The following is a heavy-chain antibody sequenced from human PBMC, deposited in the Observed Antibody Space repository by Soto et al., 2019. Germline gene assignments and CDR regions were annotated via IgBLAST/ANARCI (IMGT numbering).Heavy chain of an antibody. CDR3: ARVPIVRGVTEGLNWFDP. V-gene: IGHV4-31*03. CDR1: GGSISNGGYY. J-gene: IGHJ5*02. D-gene: IGHD3-10*01. CDR2: IYYIGSA. Sequence: TLSRTCTVSGGSISNGGYYGSWIRHHPVKGLEWIGYIYYIGSACYNPSLKSRVTISVDTSKNQFSLKLSSVTAADTAVYYCARVPIVRGVTEGLNWFDPWGQGTMMAVYS.